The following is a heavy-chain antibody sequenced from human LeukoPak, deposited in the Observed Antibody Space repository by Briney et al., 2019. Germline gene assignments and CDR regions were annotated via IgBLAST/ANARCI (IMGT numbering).Heavy chain of an antibody. J-gene: IGHJ5*02. CDR3: ARDEYWFDP. CDR1: GGSISSYY. V-gene: IGHV4-59*01. Sequence: SETLSLTCTVSGGSISSYYWRWIRQPPGKGLEWIGYIYYSGSTNYNPSLKSQVTIYVDPSKNHFSLKLSSVPAGDTAVYYCARDEYWFDPWGQRTLVTVSS. CDR2: IYYSGST. D-gene: IGHD2/OR15-2a*01.